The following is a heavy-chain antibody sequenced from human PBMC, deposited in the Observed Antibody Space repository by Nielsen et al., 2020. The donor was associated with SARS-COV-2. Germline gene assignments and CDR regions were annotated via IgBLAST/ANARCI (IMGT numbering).Heavy chain of an antibody. V-gene: IGHV3-69-1*01. CDR3: ARDLTNYGDYWYFDL. Sequence: GESLKISCAASGFTFSNAWMSWVRQAPGKGLEWVSYISSSSTIYYADSVKGRFTISRDNAKNSLYLQMNSLRDEDTAVYYCARDLTNYGDYWYFDLWGRGTLVTVSS. D-gene: IGHD4-17*01. J-gene: IGHJ2*01. CDR1: GFTFSNAW. CDR2: ISSSSTI.